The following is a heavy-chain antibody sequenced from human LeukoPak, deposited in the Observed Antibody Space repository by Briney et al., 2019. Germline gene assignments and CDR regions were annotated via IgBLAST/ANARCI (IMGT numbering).Heavy chain of an antibody. CDR1: GGSISSYY. Sequence: SETLSLTCSVSGGSISSYYWSWIRQPAGKGLEWIGRIYTSGSTNYNPSLKSRVTMSVDTSKNQFSLKLSSVTAADTAVYYCARADRKWEPSYWYFDLWGRGTLVTVSS. CDR2: IYTSGST. V-gene: IGHV4-4*07. J-gene: IGHJ2*01. D-gene: IGHD1-26*01. CDR3: ARADRKWEPSYWYFDL.